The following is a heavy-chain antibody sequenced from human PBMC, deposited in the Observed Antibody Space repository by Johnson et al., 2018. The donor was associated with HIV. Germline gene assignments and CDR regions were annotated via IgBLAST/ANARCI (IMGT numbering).Heavy chain of an antibody. Sequence: VQLVESGGGVVRPGGSLRLSCAASGFTFRDYYMSWIRQAPGKGLEWVSAISGSGGSTYYADSVKGRFTISRDNSKNTLYLQMNSLRAGDTAVYYCAKPLEMATISDAFDIWGQGTMVTVSS. D-gene: IGHD5-24*01. CDR3: AKPLEMATISDAFDI. J-gene: IGHJ3*02. V-gene: IGHV3-23*04. CDR1: GFTFRDYY. CDR2: ISGSGGST.